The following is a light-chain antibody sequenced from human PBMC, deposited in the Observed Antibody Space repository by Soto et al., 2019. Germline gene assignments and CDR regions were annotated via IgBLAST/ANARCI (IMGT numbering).Light chain of an antibody. CDR3: QQRANWLT. V-gene: IGKV3-11*01. CDR2: DAS. J-gene: IGKJ4*01. CDR1: QSIGRY. Sequence: EIVLTQSPATLSLSPGERVTLSCRASQSIGRYLAWYQHKPGQAPRLLIYDASNRATGIPARFSGSGSGTDFTLTISRLAPEDFADYYCQQRANWLTFGGGTKVEIK.